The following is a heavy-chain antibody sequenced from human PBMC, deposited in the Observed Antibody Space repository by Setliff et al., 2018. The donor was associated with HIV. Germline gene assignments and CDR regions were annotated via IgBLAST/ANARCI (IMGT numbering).Heavy chain of an antibody. CDR2: IFFTGNT. V-gene: IGHV4-61*08. CDR1: GFSISSDGFY. D-gene: IGHD2-2*01. J-gene: IGHJ6*03. Sequence: PSETLSLTCTLSGFSISSDGFYWNWIRQRPGKGLEYIGSIFFTGNTIYNPSPKARVTLSVDLSKDQVFLRLSSVTAADTAVYYCVRGYCSSTTCYEDYYYMDVWGKGSTXTVSS. CDR3: VRGYCSSTTCYEDYYYMDV.